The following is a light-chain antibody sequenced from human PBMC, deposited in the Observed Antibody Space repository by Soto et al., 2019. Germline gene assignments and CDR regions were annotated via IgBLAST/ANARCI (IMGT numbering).Light chain of an antibody. V-gene: IGKV3-20*01. J-gene: IGKJ1*01. CDR1: QSVSSSY. CDR3: QQYGSSPET. CDR2: GAS. Sequence: SVLTQSPGSLSFSPWERATLSCSSSQSVSSSYLAWYQQKPGQAPRLLIYGASSRATGIPDRFSGSGSGTDFTLTISRLEPEDFAVYYCQQYGSSPETFGQGTKVDIK.